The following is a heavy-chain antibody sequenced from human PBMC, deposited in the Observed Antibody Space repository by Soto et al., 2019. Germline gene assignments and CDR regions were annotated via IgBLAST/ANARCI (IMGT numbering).Heavy chain of an antibody. CDR1: GYIFSSCA. J-gene: IGHJ6*02. D-gene: IGHD6-13*01. V-gene: IGHV3-30*18. Sequence: QVQLVESGGGVVQPGRSLRLSCAASGYIFSSCAMHWVRQAPGKGLEWVADISHDGSDKHFADSVRGRFTISRDNSKNTLDLQMSSLRAEDTSVYYCAKQLGAPPDGIDVWCQGTTVTVSS. CDR2: ISHDGSDK. CDR3: AKQLGAPPDGIDV.